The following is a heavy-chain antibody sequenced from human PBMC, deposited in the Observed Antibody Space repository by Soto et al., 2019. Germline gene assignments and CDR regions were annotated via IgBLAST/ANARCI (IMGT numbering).Heavy chain of an antibody. CDR2: IIPILGIA. Sequence: GASVKVSCKASGGTFSSYTISWVRQAPGQGLEWMGRIIPILGIANYAQKFQGRVTITADRSTSTAYMELSSLRSEDTAVYYCARGRRWLQLVLDAFDIWGQGTMVTVSS. V-gene: IGHV1-69*02. CDR1: GGTFSSYT. J-gene: IGHJ3*02. CDR3: ARGRRWLQLVLDAFDI. D-gene: IGHD5-12*01.